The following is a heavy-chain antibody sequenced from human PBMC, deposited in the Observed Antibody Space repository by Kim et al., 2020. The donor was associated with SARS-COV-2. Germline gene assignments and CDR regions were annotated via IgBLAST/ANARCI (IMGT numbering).Heavy chain of an antibody. CDR1: GGSISSSNW. Sequence: SETLSLTCAVSGGSISSSNWWNWVRQPPGKGLEWIGEIYHSGSTNYNPSLKSRVTISVDKSKNQFSLKLSSVTAADTAVYYCARGGVTMIVVESDAFDIWGQGTMVTVSS. J-gene: IGHJ3*02. D-gene: IGHD3-22*01. V-gene: IGHV4-4*02. CDR2: IYHSGST. CDR3: ARGGVTMIVVESDAFDI.